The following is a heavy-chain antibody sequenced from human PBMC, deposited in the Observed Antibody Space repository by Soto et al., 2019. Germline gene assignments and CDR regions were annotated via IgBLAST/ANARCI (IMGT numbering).Heavy chain of an antibody. D-gene: IGHD3-9*01. Sequence: PSETLSLTCTVSGGSISSYYWSWIRQPPGKGLEWIGYIYYSGSTNYNPSLKSRVTISVDTSKNQFSLKLSSVTAADTAVYYCARDRGILRYGDWLEDYYYGMDVWGQLTTVPVSS. V-gene: IGHV4-59*01. CDR1: GGSISSYY. CDR2: IYYSGST. J-gene: IGHJ6*02. CDR3: ARDRGILRYGDWLEDYYYGMDV.